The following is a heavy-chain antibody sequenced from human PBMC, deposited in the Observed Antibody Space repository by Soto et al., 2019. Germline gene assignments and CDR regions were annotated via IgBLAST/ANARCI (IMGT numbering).Heavy chain of an antibody. Sequence: GASVKVSCKASGYTFTGYYMHWVRQAPGQGLEWMGWINPNSGGTNYAQKFQGWVTMTRDTSICTAYMELSRLRSDDTAVYYCARGHRYCSSTSCPYNHYGMDVWGQGTTVTVSS. CDR2: INPNSGGT. CDR3: ARGHRYCSSTSCPYNHYGMDV. CDR1: GYTFTGYY. J-gene: IGHJ6*02. V-gene: IGHV1-2*04. D-gene: IGHD2-2*01.